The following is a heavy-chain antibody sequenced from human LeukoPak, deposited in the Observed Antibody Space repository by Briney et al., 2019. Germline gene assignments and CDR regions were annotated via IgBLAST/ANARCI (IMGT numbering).Heavy chain of an antibody. D-gene: IGHD1-1*01. CDR1: GFTFSSYG. V-gene: IGHV3-30*02. Sequence: GGSLRLSCAASGFTFSSYGMHWGGQAPGKGLEWVTFIRYDGSSEYYADSVKGRFTISRDNSKNTLYLQMNSLRAEDTAVYYCAKNSATGPYCIDYWGQGTLVTVSS. CDR2: IRYDGSSE. J-gene: IGHJ4*02. CDR3: AKNSATGPYCIDY.